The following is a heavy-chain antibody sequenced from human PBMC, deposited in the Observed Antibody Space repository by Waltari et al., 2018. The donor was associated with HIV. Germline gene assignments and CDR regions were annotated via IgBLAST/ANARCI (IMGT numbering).Heavy chain of an antibody. CDR2: IYYSGTT. Sequence: QLQLQESGPGLVQPPETLSFTCTVPGGSISSSSFYWGWFRQPPGEGLEWIGTIYYSGTTYYNPSLKSRVTISVDTSKNQFSLKLNSVTAADTAVYYCARRGSTLWYYCDYWGQGTLVTVSS. V-gene: IGHV4-39*01. D-gene: IGHD6-13*01. J-gene: IGHJ4*02. CDR3: ARRGSTLWYYCDY. CDR1: GGSISSSSFY.